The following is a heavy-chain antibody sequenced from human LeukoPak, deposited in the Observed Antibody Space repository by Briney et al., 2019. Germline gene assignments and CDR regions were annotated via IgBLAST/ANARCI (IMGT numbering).Heavy chain of an antibody. CDR2: INPNSGGT. CDR1: GYTFTGYY. D-gene: IGHD2-8*01. J-gene: IGHJ3*02. V-gene: IGHV1-2*02. CDR3: ARVYCTNGVCYYAFDI. Sequence: VASVKVSCKASGYTFTGYYMHWVRQAPEQGLEWMGWINPNSGGTNYAQKFQGRVTMTRDTSISTAYMELSRLRSDDTAVYYCARVYCTNGVCYYAFDIWGQGTMVTVSS.